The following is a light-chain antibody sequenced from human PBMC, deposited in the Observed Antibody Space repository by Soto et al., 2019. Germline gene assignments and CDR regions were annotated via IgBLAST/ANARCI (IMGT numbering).Light chain of an antibody. CDR3: QQHSN. Sequence: IVMTQSPATLSVSPGERATLSCRASQSVSSNLAWYQQKPGQAPRLLIYDASNRATGTPARFSGSGSGTDFTLTVSSLEPEDFAVYYCQQHSNFGQGTRLEIK. CDR1: QSVSSN. CDR2: DAS. V-gene: IGKV3-11*01. J-gene: IGKJ5*01.